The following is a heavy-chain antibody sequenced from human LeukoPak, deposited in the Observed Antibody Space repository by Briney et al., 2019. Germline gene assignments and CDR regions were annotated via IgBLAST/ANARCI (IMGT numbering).Heavy chain of an antibody. V-gene: IGHV4-39*07. Sequence: SETLSLTCSVSGASISSSTYYWGWLRQPPGTGLEWIGSIYHSGSTYYNPSLKSRVTISVDTSKNQFSLKLSSVTAADTAVYYCAREGVAAADYYYYYMDVWGKGTMVTVSS. J-gene: IGHJ6*03. D-gene: IGHD6-13*01. CDR3: AREGVAAADYYYYYMDV. CDR2: IYHSGST. CDR1: GASISSSTYY.